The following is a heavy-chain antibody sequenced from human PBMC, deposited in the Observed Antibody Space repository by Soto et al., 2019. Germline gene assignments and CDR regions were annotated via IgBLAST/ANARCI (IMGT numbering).Heavy chain of an antibody. V-gene: IGHV3-11*06. Sequence: GGSLRLSCVGSDFSLSVLYMSWVRHAPGKGLEWLSFISMSGSYKTYAASVEGRFTISRDNVKNILYLQMDSLRVEDTAVYYCASRGHCSNGQCHPFDYWGQGTQVTVSS. CDR1: DFSLSVLY. J-gene: IGHJ4*02. CDR2: ISMSGSYK. CDR3: ASRGHCSNGQCHPFDY. D-gene: IGHD2-8*01.